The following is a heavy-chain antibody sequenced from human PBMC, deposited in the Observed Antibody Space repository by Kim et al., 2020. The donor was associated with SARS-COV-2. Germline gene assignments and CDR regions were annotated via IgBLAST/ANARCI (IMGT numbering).Heavy chain of an antibody. CDR1: GFTFSSYW. D-gene: IGHD5-12*01. V-gene: IGHV3-7*03. J-gene: IGHJ4*02. CDR2: IKQDGSEK. CDR3: ARAQRVYSGYDLPRLADY. Sequence: GGSLRLSCAASGFTFSSYWMSWVRQAPGKGLEWVANIKQDGSEKYYVDSVKGRFTISRDNAKNSLYLQMNSLRAEDTAVYYCARAQRVYSGYDLPRLADYWGQGTLVTVSS.